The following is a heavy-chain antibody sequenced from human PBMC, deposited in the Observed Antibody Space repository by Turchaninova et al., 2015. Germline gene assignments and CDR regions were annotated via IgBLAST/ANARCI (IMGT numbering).Heavy chain of an antibody. V-gene: IGHV3-15*01. CDR3: TTGSIGGADYDQYYGMDV. J-gene: IGHJ6*02. Sequence: EVQLVESGGGLVKPGGSLRLSCAASGFTFTNAWMSWVRQAPGQGLEWVARIQSKTYGGTKDYGTPVKGRFTISRDYSKNTLYLQMNSLKTEDTAVYYCTTGSIGGADYDQYYGMDVWGQGTTVTVSS. CDR2: IQSKTYGGTK. CDR1: GFTFTNAW. D-gene: IGHD1-26*01.